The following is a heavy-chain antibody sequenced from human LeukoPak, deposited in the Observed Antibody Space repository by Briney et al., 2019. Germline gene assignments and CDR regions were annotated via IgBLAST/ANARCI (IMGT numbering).Heavy chain of an antibody. Sequence: GSLRLSCAASGFTVSSNYMSWVRQAPGKRLEWVSVIYSGGSTYYADSVKGRFTISRDNSKNTLYLQMNSLRAEDTAVYYCARGPYCSSTSCYLFDYWGQGTLVTVSS. CDR3: ARGPYCSSTSCYLFDY. J-gene: IGHJ4*02. V-gene: IGHV3-66*02. CDR2: IYSGGST. CDR1: GFTVSSNY. D-gene: IGHD2-2*01.